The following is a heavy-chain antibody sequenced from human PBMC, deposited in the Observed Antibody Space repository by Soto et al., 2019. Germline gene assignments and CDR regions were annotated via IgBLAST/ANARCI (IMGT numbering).Heavy chain of an antibody. J-gene: IGHJ3*02. D-gene: IGHD2-21*02. CDR2: ISTYNGNT. Sequence: QVHLVQSGAEVEKPGASVKVSCKASGDTFTTDGISWLRQAPGQGLEWMGWISTYNGNTIYAQKVQGRVTMTTDTSTNTAYMELRSMRSDDTAVYYCARGLCGADCSYLQRGPFDIWGQGTMVTVSS. V-gene: IGHV1-18*01. CDR1: GDTFTTDG. CDR3: ARGLCGADCSYLQRGPFDI.